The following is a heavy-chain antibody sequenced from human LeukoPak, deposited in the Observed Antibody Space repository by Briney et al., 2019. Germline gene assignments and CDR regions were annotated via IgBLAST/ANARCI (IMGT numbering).Heavy chain of an antibody. CDR3: GSCYPAFDI. J-gene: IGHJ3*02. V-gene: IGHV4-39*01. CDR2: ICYSGST. CDR1: GGSISSSSYY. D-gene: IGHD2-15*01. Sequence: SETLSLTCTVSGGSISSSSYYWGWIRQPPGKGLEWIGSICYSGSTYYNPSLKSRVTISVDTSKNQFSLKLSSVTAADTAVYYCGSCYPAFDIWGQGTMVTVSS.